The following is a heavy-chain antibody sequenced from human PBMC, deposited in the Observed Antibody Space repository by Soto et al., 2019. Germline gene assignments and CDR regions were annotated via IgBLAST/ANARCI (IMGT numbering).Heavy chain of an antibody. D-gene: IGHD2-2*01. CDR1: GFTFSSYA. CDR2: ISYDGSNK. Sequence: PGGSMRLSCGASGFTFSSYATHCVSQAPGKGLEWVAVISYDGSNKYYADSVKGRFTISRDNSKNTLYLQMNSLRAEDTAVYYCARSLPAAPFYYGMDVWGQGTTVTVSS. V-gene: IGHV3-30-3*01. CDR3: ARSLPAAPFYYGMDV. J-gene: IGHJ6*02.